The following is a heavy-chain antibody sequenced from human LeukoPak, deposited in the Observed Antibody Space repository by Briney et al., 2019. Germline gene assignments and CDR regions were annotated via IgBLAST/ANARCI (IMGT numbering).Heavy chain of an antibody. CDR3: ATGAGYGDYGY. D-gene: IGHD4-17*01. CDR1: GGSISSGDYY. CDR2: IYYSGST. Sequence: SETLSLTCTVSGGSISSGDYYWSWIRQPPGKGLQWIWYIYYSGSTYYNPSLKSRLTISVDTSKNQFSLKLSSVTAADAAIYYCATGAGYGDYGYWGQGTLVTVSS. V-gene: IGHV4-30-4*08. J-gene: IGHJ4*02.